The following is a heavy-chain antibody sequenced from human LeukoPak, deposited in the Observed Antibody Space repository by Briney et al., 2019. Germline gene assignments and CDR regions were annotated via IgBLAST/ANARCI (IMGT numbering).Heavy chain of an antibody. CDR2: IYSGGST. J-gene: IGHJ4*02. V-gene: IGHV3-53*05. Sequence: PGGSLRLSCAASGFTVSSNYMSWVRQAPGKGLEWVSVIYSGGSTYYADSVKGRFTISRDNAKNSLYLQMNSLRAEDTALYYCAKDHRGNIIAAAIFDYWGQGTLVTVSS. CDR3: AKDHRGNIIAAAIFDY. D-gene: IGHD6-13*01. CDR1: GFTVSSNY.